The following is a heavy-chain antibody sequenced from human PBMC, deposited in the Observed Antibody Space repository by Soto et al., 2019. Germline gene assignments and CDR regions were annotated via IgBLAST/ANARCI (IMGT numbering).Heavy chain of an antibody. V-gene: IGHV4-59*08. CDR3: ARLVWSYGTWFDP. J-gene: IGHJ5*02. D-gene: IGHD5-18*01. CDR1: GGSISSYY. Sequence: PSETLSLTCTVSGGSISSYYWSWIRQPPGKGLEWIGYIYYSGSINYNPSLKSRVTISVDTSKNQFSLKLSSVTAADTAVYYCARLVWSYGTWFDPWGQGTLVTVSS. CDR2: IYYSGSI.